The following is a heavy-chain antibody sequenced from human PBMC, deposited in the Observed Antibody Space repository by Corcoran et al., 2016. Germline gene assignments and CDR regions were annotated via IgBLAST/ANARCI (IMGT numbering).Heavy chain of an antibody. CDR3: ARGPLRLLPRTDKRNYFDY. D-gene: IGHD3-16*01. Sequence: QQQQWGAGLLKPSETLSLTCAVYGGSFSGYYWSWIRQPPGKGLEWIGEINHSGSTNYNPSRKSRVTISVDTSKNQFSLKLSSVTAADTAVYYCARGPLRLLPRTDKRNYFDYWGQGTLVTVSS. CDR2: INHSGST. J-gene: IGHJ4*02. CDR1: GGSFSGYY. V-gene: IGHV4-34*01.